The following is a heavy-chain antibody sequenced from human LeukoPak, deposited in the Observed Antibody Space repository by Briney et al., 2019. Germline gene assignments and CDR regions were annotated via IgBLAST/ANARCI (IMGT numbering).Heavy chain of an antibody. CDR1: GGSISSGSYY. J-gene: IGHJ6*03. Sequence: SETLSLTCTVSGGSISSGSYYWSWIRQPAGKGLEWIGRIYTSGSTNYNPSLKSRVTISVDTSKNQFSLKLSSVTAADTAVYYCARDQKKSGTVVVNYYYMDVWGKGTTVTISS. CDR3: ARDQKKSGTVVVNYYYMDV. V-gene: IGHV4-61*02. D-gene: IGHD2-15*01. CDR2: IYTSGST.